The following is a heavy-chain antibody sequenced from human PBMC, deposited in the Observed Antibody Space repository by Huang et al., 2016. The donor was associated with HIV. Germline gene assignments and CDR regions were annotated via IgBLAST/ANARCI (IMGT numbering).Heavy chain of an antibody. Sequence: QLQQSGPGLLKPSQTLSLTCAISEDNVSDNSVTWKWIRQSPSRGLEWLGRTYYSSKWYNEYAGSVKSRMTIDTDTSKNQFSLQLKSVVPEDTAVYFCARGHDFYYDRRGYSFDYWGQGSLVTVSS. D-gene: IGHD3-22*01. J-gene: IGHJ4*02. CDR3: ARGHDFYYDRRGYSFDY. CDR2: TYYSSKWYN. CDR1: EDNVSDNSVT. V-gene: IGHV6-1*01.